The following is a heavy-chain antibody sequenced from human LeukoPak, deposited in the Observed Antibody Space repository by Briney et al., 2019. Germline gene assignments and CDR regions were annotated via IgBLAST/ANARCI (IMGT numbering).Heavy chain of an antibody. Sequence: GGSLRLSCAASGFTFSSYAMSWVRQAPGKGLEWVSAISGSGGSTYYADSVKGRFTISRDNSKNTLYLQMNGLRAEDTAVYYCAKDRVRGYSGYEFDYWGQGTLVTVSS. D-gene: IGHD5-12*01. V-gene: IGHV3-23*01. CDR3: AKDRVRGYSGYEFDY. CDR1: GFTFSSYA. CDR2: ISGSGGST. J-gene: IGHJ4*02.